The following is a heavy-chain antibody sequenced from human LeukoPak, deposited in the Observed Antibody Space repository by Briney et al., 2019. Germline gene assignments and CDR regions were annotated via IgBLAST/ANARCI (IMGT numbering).Heavy chain of an antibody. V-gene: IGHV4-39*01. CDR3: ATQEVRGAKRSLDY. Sequence: PSETLSLTCTVSGGSISSSSYYWGWIRQPPGKGLEWIGSVYYSGITYYNPSLKSRVTVSVDSSKNQFSLKLSSVTAADTAVYYCATQEVRGAKRSLDYWGQGTLVTVSS. CDR2: VYYSGIT. J-gene: IGHJ4*02. D-gene: IGHD3-10*01. CDR1: GGSISSSSYY.